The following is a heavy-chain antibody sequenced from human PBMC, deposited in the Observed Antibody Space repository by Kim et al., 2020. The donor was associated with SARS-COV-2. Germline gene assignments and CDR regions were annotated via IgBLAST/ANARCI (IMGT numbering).Heavy chain of an antibody. CDR3: ARDPGWGTSYPKFDY. J-gene: IGHJ4*02. D-gene: IGHD2-2*01. CDR2: ISSSSSYI. V-gene: IGHV3-21*01. CDR1: GFTFSSYS. Sequence: GGSLRLSCAASGFTFSSYSMNWVRQAPGKGLEWVSSISSSSSYIYYADSVKGRFTISRDNAKNSLYLQMNSLRDEDTAVYYCARDPGWGTSYPKFDYWGQGTLVTVSS.